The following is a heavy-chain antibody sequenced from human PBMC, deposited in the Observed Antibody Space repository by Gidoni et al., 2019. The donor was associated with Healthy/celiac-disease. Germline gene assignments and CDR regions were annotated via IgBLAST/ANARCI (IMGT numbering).Heavy chain of an antibody. V-gene: IGHV3-33*01. D-gene: IGHD1-26*01. CDR1: GFTFSSYG. J-gene: IGHJ4*02. CDR3: ARQAVGALDY. CDR2: IWYDGSNK. Sequence: QVQLVESGGGVVQPGRSLRLSCAASGFTFSSYGMHWVRQAPGKGLGWVAVIWYDGSNKYYADSVKGRFTISRDNSKNTLYLQMNSLRAEDTAVYYCARQAVGALDYWGQGTLVTVSS.